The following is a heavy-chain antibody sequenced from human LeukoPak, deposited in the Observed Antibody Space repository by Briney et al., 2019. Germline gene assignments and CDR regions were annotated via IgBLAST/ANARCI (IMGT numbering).Heavy chain of an antibody. V-gene: IGHV3-33*01. D-gene: IGHD4-11*01. J-gene: IGHJ4*01. CDR1: VFIYSHYG. CDR2: IWSDGSNR. CDR3: VRDAQRGFDYSNSLKY. Sequence: GGSLRLSCAASVFIYSHYGMHWVRQAPGKGLEWVAVIWSDGSNRFYAGSVKGRFTISRDNSQRTLFLQINSLRVDDTAMYYCVRDAQRGFDYSNSLKYWGHGTLVTVSS.